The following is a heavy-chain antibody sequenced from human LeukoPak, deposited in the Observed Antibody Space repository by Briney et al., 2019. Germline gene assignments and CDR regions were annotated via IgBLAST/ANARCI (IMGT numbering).Heavy chain of an antibody. CDR1: GFTFSRYA. D-gene: IGHD3-22*01. CDR3: AKDASGNQRITMIVVVIGYFDY. V-gene: IGHV3-23*01. CDR2: ISGSVGST. J-gene: IGHJ4*02. Sequence: EPGGSLRLSCAASGFTFSRYAMSWVRQALGKGLEWVSAISGSVGSTYYADSVKGRFTISRDNSKNTLYLQMNSLRAEDTAVYYCAKDASGNQRITMIVVVIGYFDYWGQGTLVTVSS.